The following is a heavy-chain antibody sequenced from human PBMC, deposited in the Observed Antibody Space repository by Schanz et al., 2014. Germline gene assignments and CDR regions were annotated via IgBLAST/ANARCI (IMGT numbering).Heavy chain of an antibody. V-gene: IGHV3-11*01. CDR3: VRDAYLQIRGTVFDS. D-gene: IGHD1-1*01. CDR1: GFTFSDHY. J-gene: IGHJ4*02. CDR2: ISNTGTFI. Sequence: QVQLVESGGGLVKPGGSLRLSCAASGFTFSDHYMARIRQAPGKGLEWVSIISNTGTFIYYADSVRGRFVISRDNAKSSLFLQMKGLRAEDAAVYYCVRDAYLQIRGTVFDSWGPGNLVTVSS.